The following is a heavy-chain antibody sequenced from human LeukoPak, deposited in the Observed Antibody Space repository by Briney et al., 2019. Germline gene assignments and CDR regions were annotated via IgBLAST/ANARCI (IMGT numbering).Heavy chain of an antibody. CDR1: GGTFSSYS. CDR2: IIPAFGTA. J-gene: IGHJ6*03. V-gene: IGHV1-69*05. Sequence: SVKVSCKGSGGTFSSYSISWVRQAPGQGLEWMGGIIPAFGTAHYAQKFQGRVTFTTDESTTTAYMELRSLRSEDPAVYYCASEGNYDSSGYSRYNYYYMDVWGKGTAVTVSS. CDR3: ASEGNYDSSGYSRYNYYYMDV. D-gene: IGHD3-22*01.